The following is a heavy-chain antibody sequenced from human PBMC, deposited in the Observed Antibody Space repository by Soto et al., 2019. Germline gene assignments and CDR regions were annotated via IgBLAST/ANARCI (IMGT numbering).Heavy chain of an antibody. CDR1: GYTFTSRY. CDR3: ARGSYGEDVFDI. Sequence: ASVKVSGKASGYTFTSRYMHWVRQAPGQGLEWMGIINPSDGSTTYAQKFQGRVTMTRDTSTSTVYMELSSLRSEDTAVYYFARGSYGEDVFDISGQGTMVTVS. J-gene: IGHJ3*02. V-gene: IGHV1-46*01. CDR2: INPSDGST. D-gene: IGHD5-18*01.